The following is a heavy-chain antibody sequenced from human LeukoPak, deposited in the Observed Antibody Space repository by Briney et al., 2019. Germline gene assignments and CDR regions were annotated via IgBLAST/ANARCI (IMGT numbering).Heavy chain of an antibody. CDR1: GGSISSYY. J-gene: IGHJ4*02. V-gene: IGHV4-59*01. D-gene: IGHD3-10*01. CDR3: ARGRAAMVRGVKRMNFFDY. Sequence: SETLSLTCTVSGGSISSYYWSWIRQPPGKGLEWIGYIYYSGSTNYNPSLKSRVTISVDTSKNQFSLKLSSVTAADTAVYYCARGRAAMVRGVKRMNFFDYWGQGTLVTVSS. CDR2: IYYSGST.